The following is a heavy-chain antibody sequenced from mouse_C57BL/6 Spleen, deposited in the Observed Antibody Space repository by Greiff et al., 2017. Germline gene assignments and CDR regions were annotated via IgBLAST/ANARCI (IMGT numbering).Heavy chain of an antibody. CDR1: GYTFTSYW. Sequence: VQLQQPGAELVKPGASVKMSCKASGYTFTSYWITWVKQRPGQGLEWIGDIYPGSGSTNYNEKFKSKATLTVDTSSSTAYMQLSSLTSEDSAVYYCAREKIYYGSSSFDYWGQGTTLTVSS. D-gene: IGHD1-1*01. CDR2: IYPGSGST. CDR3: AREKIYYGSSSFDY. J-gene: IGHJ2*01. V-gene: IGHV1-55*01.